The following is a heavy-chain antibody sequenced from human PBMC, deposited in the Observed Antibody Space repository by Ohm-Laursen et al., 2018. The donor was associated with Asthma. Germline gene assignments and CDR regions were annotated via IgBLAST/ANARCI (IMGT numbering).Heavy chain of an antibody. CDR3: ARDYATMVQAGMDV. J-gene: IGHJ6*02. CDR2: ISSSSSYI. Sequence: GSLRLPCSASGFTFSSYSMNWVRQAPGKGLGWVSSISSSSSYIYYADSVKGRFTISRDNAKNSLYLQMNSLRAEDTAVYYCARDYATMVQAGMDVWGQGTTVTVSS. V-gene: IGHV3-21*01. CDR1: GFTFSSYS. D-gene: IGHD3-10*01.